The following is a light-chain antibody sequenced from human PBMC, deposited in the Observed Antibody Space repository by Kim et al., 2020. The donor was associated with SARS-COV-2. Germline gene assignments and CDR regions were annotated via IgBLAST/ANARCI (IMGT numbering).Light chain of an antibody. J-gene: IGKJ1*01. Sequence: EIVMTQSPATLSVSPGERATLSCRASQSVSSSLVWYQQKPGQAPRLLIYGASTRATGIPARFSGSGSGTEFTLTINSLQSEDFAVYYCQQYNNWPPWTFGQGTKVDIK. V-gene: IGKV3D-15*01. CDR1: QSVSSS. CDR2: GAS. CDR3: QQYNNWPPWT.